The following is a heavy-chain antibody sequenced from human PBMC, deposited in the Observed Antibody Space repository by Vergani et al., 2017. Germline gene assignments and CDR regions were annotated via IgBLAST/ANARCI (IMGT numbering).Heavy chain of an antibody. CDR3: ARRSGIVYDIFSGIQYFFDF. CDR2: IYRTGRT. CDR1: NDSVSNTFY. Sequence: QVQLQESGPGLVKPSETLSLTCTVSNDSVSNTFYYWDWIRQPPGKGLEWIGSIYRTGRTHFNPSLKSRVTISVDTSNDHFSLRLNSLTAADTAVYYCARRSGIVYDIFSGIQYFFDFWGQGTLVTFSS. V-gene: IGHV4-39*07. J-gene: IGHJ4*02. D-gene: IGHD3-9*01.